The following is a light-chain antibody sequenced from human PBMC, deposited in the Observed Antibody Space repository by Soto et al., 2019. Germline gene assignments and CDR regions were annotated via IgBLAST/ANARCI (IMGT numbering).Light chain of an antibody. Sequence: SVLTQPPSASGSPGQSVTISCTGTSSDVGGYNYVSWYQQHPGKAPKLMIYEVSKRPSGVPDRFSGSKSGNTASLTVSGLQAEDEADYYCSSYAGSNIVVFGGVTKLTVL. V-gene: IGLV2-8*01. CDR3: SSYAGSNIVV. CDR2: EVS. J-gene: IGLJ2*01. CDR1: SSDVGGYNY.